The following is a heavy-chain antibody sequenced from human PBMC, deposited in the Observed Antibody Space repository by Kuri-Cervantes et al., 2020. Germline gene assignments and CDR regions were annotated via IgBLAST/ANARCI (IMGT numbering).Heavy chain of an antibody. CDR1: GFTFSSHW. V-gene: IGHV3-7*04. CDR3: ARGYPYGTSGN. CDR2: IQQEGRDK. D-gene: IGHD2-2*01. Sequence: GESLKISCAASGFTFSSHWMNGVRQAPGKGLEWVANIQQEGRDKFYVDSVKGRFTISRDNAKNSLYLQMNSLRVEDTAVYYCARGYPYGTSGNWGQGTLVTVSS. J-gene: IGHJ4*02.